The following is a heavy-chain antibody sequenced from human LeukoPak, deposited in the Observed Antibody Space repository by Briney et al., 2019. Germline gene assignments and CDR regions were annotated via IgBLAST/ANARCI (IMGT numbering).Heavy chain of an antibody. Sequence: GGSLRLSCAASGFTFSSYSMNWVRQAPGKRLEWVSSISSSSSYIYYADSVKGRFTISRDNAKNSLYLQMNSLRAEDTAVYYCARDLRDSSGFDHDAFDIWGQGTMVTVSS. D-gene: IGHD3-22*01. J-gene: IGHJ3*02. CDR1: GFTFSSYS. V-gene: IGHV3-21*01. CDR3: ARDLRDSSGFDHDAFDI. CDR2: ISSSSSYI.